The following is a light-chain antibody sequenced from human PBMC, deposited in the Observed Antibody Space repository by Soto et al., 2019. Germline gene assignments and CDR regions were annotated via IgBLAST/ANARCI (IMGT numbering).Light chain of an antibody. CDR3: SSYTSSTPHV. CDR2: EVS. V-gene: IGLV2-14*01. CDR1: RRDVGGYDY. Sequence: QSVLTQPPPASRSPGQSVTISCTGTRRDVGGYDYVSWYQQHPGKAPKLMFSEVSNRPPGVSDRFSGSKSGNTASLTISGLQAQEEAGYSCSSYTSSTPHVFGTWTKVTV. J-gene: IGLJ1*01.